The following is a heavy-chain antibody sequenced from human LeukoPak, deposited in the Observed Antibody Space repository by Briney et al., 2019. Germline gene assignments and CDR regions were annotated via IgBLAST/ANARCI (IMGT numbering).Heavy chain of an antibody. Sequence: SGGSLRLSCAASGFTFSSYGIHWVRQAPGKGLMWVSRVNNDESSRTYEDSVKGRFTISRDNTKNTLYPQKNSLRPEDTAVYYCVRGGLQRAMDVWGQGTTVTVSS. V-gene: IGHV3-74*01. CDR2: VNNDESSR. D-gene: IGHD4-11*01. CDR3: VRGGLQRAMDV. CDR1: GFTFSSYG. J-gene: IGHJ6*02.